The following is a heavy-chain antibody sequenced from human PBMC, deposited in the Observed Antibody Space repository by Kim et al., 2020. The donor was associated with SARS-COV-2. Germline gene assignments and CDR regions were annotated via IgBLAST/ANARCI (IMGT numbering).Heavy chain of an antibody. V-gene: IGHV4-39*07. CDR2: IYYSGST. Sequence: SETLSLTCTVSGGSISSSSYYWGWIREPPGKGLEWIGSIYYSGSTYYNPSLKSRVTISVDTSKNQFSLKLSSVTAADTAVYYCARDHPPFLSYHTYGMDV. CDR1: GGSISSSSYY. CDR3: ARDHPPFLSYHTYGMDV. J-gene: IGHJ6*01. D-gene: IGHD3-3*01.